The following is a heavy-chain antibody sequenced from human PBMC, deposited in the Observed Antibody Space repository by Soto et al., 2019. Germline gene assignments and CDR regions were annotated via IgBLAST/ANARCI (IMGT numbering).Heavy chain of an antibody. D-gene: IGHD6-13*01. CDR3: ATLRSAAHFDY. J-gene: IGHJ4*02. V-gene: IGHV3-23*01. CDR1: GFTFSTQD. Sequence: PGGSLRLSCAASGFTFSTQDMTWVRQAPGKGLEWVPSIGSSGIDSYHADSVRGRFTISRDNSKSTLYLHMTSLTAEDTALYYCATLRSAAHFDYWGQGTLVTVSS. CDR2: IGSSGIDS.